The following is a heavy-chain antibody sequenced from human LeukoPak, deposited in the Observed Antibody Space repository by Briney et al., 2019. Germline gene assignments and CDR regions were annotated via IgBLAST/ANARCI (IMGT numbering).Heavy chain of an antibody. CDR3: ARSAGYYGMDV. CDR1: GFTFSNYW. V-gene: IGHV3-21*01. CDR2: ISSSSSYI. D-gene: IGHD6-13*01. Sequence: GGSLRLSCAASGFTFSNYWMHWVRQAPGKGLEWVSSISSSSSYIYYADSVKGRFTISRDNAKNSLYLQMNSLRAEDTAVYYCARSAGYYGMDVWGQGTTVTVSS. J-gene: IGHJ6*02.